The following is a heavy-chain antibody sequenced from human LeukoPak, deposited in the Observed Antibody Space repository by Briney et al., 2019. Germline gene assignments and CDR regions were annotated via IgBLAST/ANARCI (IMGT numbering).Heavy chain of an antibody. V-gene: IGHV4-34*01. J-gene: IGHJ4*02. CDR2: INHSGST. CDR1: GGSFSGYY. D-gene: IGHD6-19*01. CDR3: ARQTASGWYPFDH. Sequence: SETLSLTCAVYGGSFSGYYWSWIRQPPGKGLEWIGEINHSGSTNYNPSLKSRVTISVDTSKNQFSLKLSSVTAADTAVYYCARQTASGWYPFDHWGQGTLVTVSS.